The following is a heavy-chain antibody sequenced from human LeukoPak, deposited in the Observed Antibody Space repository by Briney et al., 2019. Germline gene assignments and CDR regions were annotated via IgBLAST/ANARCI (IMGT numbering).Heavy chain of an antibody. V-gene: IGHV4-59*12. D-gene: IGHD1-26*01. CDR3: ATGYPSYYYYYMDV. Sequence: SETLSLTCTVSGGSITGYSWSWIRQPPGRGLEWIAYLLQWDTNYNPSLKSRVIVSVDTSKNQFSLKLSSVTAADTAVYYCATGYPSYYYYYMDVWGKGTTVTVSS. J-gene: IGHJ6*03. CDR2: LLQWDT. CDR1: GGSITGYS.